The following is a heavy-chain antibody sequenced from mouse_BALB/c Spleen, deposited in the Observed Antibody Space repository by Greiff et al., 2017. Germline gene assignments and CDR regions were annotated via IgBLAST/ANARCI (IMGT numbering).Heavy chain of an antibody. CDR2: INPDSSTI. CDR3: ARPMDMITTEFAY. J-gene: IGHJ3*01. V-gene: IGHV4-1*02. Sequence: DVMLVESGGGLVQPGGSLKLSCAASGFDFSRYWMSWVRQAPGKGLEWIGEINPDSSTINYTPSLKDKFIISRDNAKNTLYLQMSKVRSEDTALYYCARPMDMITTEFAYWGQGTLVTVSA. D-gene: IGHD2-4*01. CDR1: GFDFSRYW.